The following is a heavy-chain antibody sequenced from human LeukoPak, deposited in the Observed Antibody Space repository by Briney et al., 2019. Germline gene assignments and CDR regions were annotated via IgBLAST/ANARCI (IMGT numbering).Heavy chain of an antibody. CDR3: AIINHPDGRVY. Sequence: ETLKISCQGFGYPFTTSWIGWVRQLPGKGLEWTAIIYAGNSDAKYSPSFQGQVSISTDRSISTAYLHWSSLKASDTAIYYCAIINHPDGRVYWGQGTLVTVSS. CDR2: IYAGNSDA. V-gene: IGHV5-51*01. J-gene: IGHJ4*02. CDR1: GYPFTTSW. D-gene: IGHD5-24*01.